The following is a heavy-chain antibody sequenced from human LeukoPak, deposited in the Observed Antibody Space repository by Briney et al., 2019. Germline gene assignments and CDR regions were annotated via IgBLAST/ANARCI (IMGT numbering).Heavy chain of an antibody. Sequence: GSLSLSCAASGFSVSNYYMSWVRQAPGKGLEWIGEINHSGSTNYNLSLKSRVTISADMSKKQVSLKLSSVTAADTAVYYCARDEGGGGYWGQGTLVTVSS. J-gene: IGHJ4*02. V-gene: IGHV4-34*01. D-gene: IGHD3-16*01. CDR3: ARDEGGGGY. CDR1: GFSVSNYY. CDR2: INHSGST.